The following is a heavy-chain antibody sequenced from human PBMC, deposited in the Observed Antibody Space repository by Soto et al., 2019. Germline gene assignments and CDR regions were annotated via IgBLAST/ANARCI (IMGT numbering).Heavy chain of an antibody. CDR1: GGTFSSCA. Sequence: QVQLVQSGAEVKKPGSSVKVSCKASGGTFSSCAMSWVRQAPGQGLEWMGGIIPIFGTANYAQKFQGRVTITADESTSTAYMELSSLISEDTAVYYCARAWARPGDYYYGMDVWGQGTTVTVSS. CDR2: IIPIFGTA. J-gene: IGHJ6*02. V-gene: IGHV1-69*12. D-gene: IGHD6-6*01. CDR3: ARAWARPGDYYYGMDV.